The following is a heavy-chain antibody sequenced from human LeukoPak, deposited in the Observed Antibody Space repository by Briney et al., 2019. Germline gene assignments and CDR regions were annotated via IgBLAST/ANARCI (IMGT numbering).Heavy chain of an antibody. D-gene: IGHD6-6*01. CDR2: IYHSGST. Sequence: PSETLSLTCTVSGYSISSGYYWGWIRQPPGKGLEWIGSIYHSGSTYYNPSLKSRVTISVDTSKNQFSLKLSSVTAADTAVYYCARDRWGSTSSESRTDYYYYMDVWGKGTTVTVSS. V-gene: IGHV4-38-2*02. CDR3: ARDRWGSTSSESRTDYYYYMDV. CDR1: GYSISSGYY. J-gene: IGHJ6*03.